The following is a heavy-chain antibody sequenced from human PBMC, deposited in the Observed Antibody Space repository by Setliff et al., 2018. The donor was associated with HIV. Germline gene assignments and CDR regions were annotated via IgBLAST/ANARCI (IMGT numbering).Heavy chain of an antibody. Sequence: SETLSLTCTVSGGSSSSSSFYWGWIRQPPGKGLEWIGNIYRSGSTYYNPSLRSRVTISVDTSKNQFYLNLNSVTDADTALYYCERHKDSDYVWGSYRPDGFDIWGQGTTVTVSS. CDR3: ERHKDSDYVWGSYRPDGFDI. D-gene: IGHD3-16*02. V-gene: IGHV4-39*01. CDR2: IYRSGST. J-gene: IGHJ3*02. CDR1: GGSSSSSSFY.